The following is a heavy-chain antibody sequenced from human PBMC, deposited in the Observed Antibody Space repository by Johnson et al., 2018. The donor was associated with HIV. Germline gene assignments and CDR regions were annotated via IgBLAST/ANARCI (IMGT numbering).Heavy chain of an antibody. CDR3: ARDRKDGVVATRDDAFDI. Sequence: QVQLVESGGGVVQPGRSLRLSCAASGFTFSSNTMHCVRQAPGKGLEWVAVISYDGSNKYYADSVKGRFTISRDNSKNTLYLQMNNLRTEDTAVYYCARDRKDGVVATRDDAFDIWGQGTMVTVSS. CDR2: ISYDGSNK. CDR1: GFTFSSNT. D-gene: IGHD2-15*01. V-gene: IGHV3-30-3*01. J-gene: IGHJ3*02.